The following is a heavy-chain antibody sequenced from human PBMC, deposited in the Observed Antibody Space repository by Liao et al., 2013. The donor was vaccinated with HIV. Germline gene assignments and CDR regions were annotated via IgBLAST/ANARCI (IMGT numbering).Heavy chain of an antibody. D-gene: IGHD4-17*01. Sequence: QVQLQESGPGLVKPSETLSLTCTVSGGSISSYYWSWIRQPAGKGLEWIGRIYTSGSTNYNPSLKSRVTISIDTSKNLLSLKLSSVTAADTAVYYCARGLRYRLRGAFDIWGQGTMVTVSS. CDR1: GGSISSYY. J-gene: IGHJ3*02. CDR2: IYTSGST. V-gene: IGHV4-4*07. CDR3: ARGLRYRLRGAFDI.